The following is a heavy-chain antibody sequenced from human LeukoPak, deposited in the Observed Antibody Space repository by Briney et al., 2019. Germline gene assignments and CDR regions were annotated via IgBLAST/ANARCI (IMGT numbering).Heavy chain of an antibody. D-gene: IGHD5-12*01. J-gene: IGHJ6*02. V-gene: IGHV4-31*03. CDR1: GGSISSGGYY. CDR2: IYYSGST. Sequence: SGTLSPTCTVSGGSISSGGYYWSWIRQHPGKGLEWIGYIYYSGSTYYNPSLKSRVTISVDTSKNQFSLKLSSVTAADTAVYYCARGGYYYYGMDVWGQGTTVTVSS. CDR3: ARGGYYYYGMDV.